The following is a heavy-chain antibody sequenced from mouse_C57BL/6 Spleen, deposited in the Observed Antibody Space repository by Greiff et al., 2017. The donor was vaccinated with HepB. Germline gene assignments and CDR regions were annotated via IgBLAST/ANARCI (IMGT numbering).Heavy chain of an antibody. J-gene: IGHJ4*01. Sequence: QVHVKQPGAELVKPGTSVKLSCKASGYTFTSYWMHWVKQRPGQGLEWIGVIDPSDSYTNYNQKFKGKATLTVDTSSSTAYMQLSSLTSEDSAVYYCATGFLVRRSQDMDYWGKGTSVTVSS. CDR3: ATGFLVRRSQDMDY. V-gene: IGHV1-59*01. D-gene: IGHD1-1*01. CDR1: GYTFTSYW. CDR2: IDPSDSYT.